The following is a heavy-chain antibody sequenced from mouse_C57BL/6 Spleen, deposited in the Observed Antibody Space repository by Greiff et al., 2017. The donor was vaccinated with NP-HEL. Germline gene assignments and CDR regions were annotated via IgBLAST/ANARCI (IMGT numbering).Heavy chain of an antibody. Sequence: VQLQQSGPELVKPGASVKISCKASGYTFTDYYMNWVKQSHGKSLEWIGDINPNNGGTSYNQKFKGKATLTVDKSSSTAYMELRSLTSEDSAVYYCASDDYVGFADWGQGTLVTVSA. CDR1: GYTFTDYY. D-gene: IGHD2-4*01. CDR2: INPNNGGT. CDR3: ASDDYVGFAD. V-gene: IGHV1-26*01. J-gene: IGHJ3*01.